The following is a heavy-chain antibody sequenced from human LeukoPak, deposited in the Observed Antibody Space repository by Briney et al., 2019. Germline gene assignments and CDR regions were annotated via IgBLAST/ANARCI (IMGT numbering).Heavy chain of an antibody. CDR3: VADTPGDNYPFDY. D-gene: IGHD5-24*01. Sequence: PGGSLRLSCAASGFTFSQAWMSWVRQAPGKGLEWVGRIKRKADGETRDYAAPVKGRFTISRDDSENTLYLQMTSLKTEDSAVYFCVADTPGDNYPFDYWGQGTLVTVSS. CDR2: IKRKADGETR. V-gene: IGHV3-15*01. J-gene: IGHJ4*02. CDR1: GFTFSQAW.